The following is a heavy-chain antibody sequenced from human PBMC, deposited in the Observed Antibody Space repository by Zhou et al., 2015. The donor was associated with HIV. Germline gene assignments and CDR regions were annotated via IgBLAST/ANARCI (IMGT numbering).Heavy chain of an antibody. J-gene: IGHJ6*02. Sequence: QVQLVQSGAEEKKPGASVKVSCKASGYTFTSYAMHWVRQAPGQRLEWMGWINAGNGNTKYSQKFQGRVTITRDTSASTAYMELSSLRSEDTAVYYCARDGDDFRHYYGMDVWGQGTTVTVSS. CDR3: ARDGDDFRHYYGMDV. V-gene: IGHV1-3*05. D-gene: IGHD3-3*01. CDR2: INAGNGNT. CDR1: GYTFTSYA.